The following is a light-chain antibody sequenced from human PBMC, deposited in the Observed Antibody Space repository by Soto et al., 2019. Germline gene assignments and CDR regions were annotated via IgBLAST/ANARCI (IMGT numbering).Light chain of an antibody. CDR2: KAS. J-gene: IGKJ4*02. Sequence: DIQLTQSPSTLSASVGDRVTITCRASTSIRTWLAWYQQKPGKAPKLLIYKASSLEGGVPSRFSGSRSGTEFNITVSSLQPDDFATYYCQQYNTYPLTFGGGTTVEIK. CDR3: QQYNTYPLT. CDR1: TSIRTW. V-gene: IGKV1-5*03.